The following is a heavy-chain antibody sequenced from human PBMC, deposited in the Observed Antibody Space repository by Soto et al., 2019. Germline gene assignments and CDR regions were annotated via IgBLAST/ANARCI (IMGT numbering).Heavy chain of an antibody. Sequence: GGSLRLSCAASGFTFSSYAMTWVRQAPGKGLEWVSSISSSSSYIYYADSVKGRFTISRDNAKNSLYLQMNSLRAEDTAVYYCGGTTSPYYYYGMDVWGQGTTVTVSS. V-gene: IGHV3-21*01. CDR3: GGTTSPYYYYGMDV. J-gene: IGHJ6*02. D-gene: IGHD4-17*01. CDR2: ISSSSSYI. CDR1: GFTFSSYA.